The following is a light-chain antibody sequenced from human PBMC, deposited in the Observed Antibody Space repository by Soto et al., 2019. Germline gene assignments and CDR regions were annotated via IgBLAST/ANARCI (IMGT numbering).Light chain of an antibody. CDR2: EVN. J-gene: IGLJ1*01. V-gene: IGLV2-23*02. CDR3: CSYAGTVAYV. Sequence: CVLTHPSPVSGAPWQALPIPFAGDRQDVGAYNLVSWYQQHPGKAPKLIICEVNTRPSGISNRFSGSKSGDTASLTISGLQAEDEADYFCCSYAGTVAYVFGTGTKVTVL. CDR1: RQDVGAYNL.